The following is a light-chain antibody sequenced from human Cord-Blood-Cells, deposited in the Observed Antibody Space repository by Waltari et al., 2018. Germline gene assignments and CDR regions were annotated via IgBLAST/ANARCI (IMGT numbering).Light chain of an antibody. Sequence: SYVLTQPPSVSVAPGKTARITCGGNNIGSKSVHWYQQKPGQAPVLVIYYDSDRPSGIPERFSGSNSGNTATLTISRVEAGDGADYYCQVWDSSSDHWVFGGGTKLTVL. J-gene: IGLJ3*02. V-gene: IGLV3-21*04. CDR1: NIGSKS. CDR3: QVWDSSSDHWV. CDR2: YDS.